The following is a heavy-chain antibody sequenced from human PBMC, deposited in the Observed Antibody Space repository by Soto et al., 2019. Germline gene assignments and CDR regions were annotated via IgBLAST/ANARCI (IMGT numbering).Heavy chain of an antibody. CDR3: ARIGVNSDILTGYHNWFDP. J-gene: IGHJ5*02. Sequence: QVTLKESGPVLVKPTETLTLTCTVSGFSLSNARMGVSWIRQPPGKALEWLAHIFSNDEKSYSTSLKSRLTIPKDTSKRQVVLTMTNMDPVDTPTYYCARIGVNSDILTGYHNWFDPWGQRTLVTVSS. D-gene: IGHD3-9*01. CDR1: GFSLSNARMG. V-gene: IGHV2-26*01. CDR2: IFSNDEK.